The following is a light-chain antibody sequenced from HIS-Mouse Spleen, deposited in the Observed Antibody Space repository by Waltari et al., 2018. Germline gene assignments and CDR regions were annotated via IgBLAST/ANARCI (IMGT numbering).Light chain of an antibody. CDR2: DVS. J-gene: IGLJ1*01. V-gene: IGLV2-14*03. CDR1: SIALAGYNS. CDR3: SSYTSSSTYV. Sequence: QSALTQPASVSVSPGQSITISCTGPSIALAGYNSVSWYQQHPGKAPKLMIYDVSNRPSGVSNRFSGSKSGNTASLTISGLQAEDEADYYCSSYTSSSTYVFGTGTKVTVL.